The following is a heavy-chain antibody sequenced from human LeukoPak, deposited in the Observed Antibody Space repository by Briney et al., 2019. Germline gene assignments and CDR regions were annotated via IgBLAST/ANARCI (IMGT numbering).Heavy chain of an antibody. Sequence: PSETLSLTCAVYGGSFSGYYWSWIRQPPGKGLEWIGEINHSGSTNYNPSLKSRVTISVDTSKNQFSLKLSSVTAADTAVYYCARAAAGYVWGSYRYNSNYYFDYWGQGTLVTVSS. CDR2: INHSGST. J-gene: IGHJ4*02. V-gene: IGHV4-34*01. CDR3: ARAAAGYVWGSYRYNSNYYFDY. D-gene: IGHD3-16*02. CDR1: GGSFSGYY.